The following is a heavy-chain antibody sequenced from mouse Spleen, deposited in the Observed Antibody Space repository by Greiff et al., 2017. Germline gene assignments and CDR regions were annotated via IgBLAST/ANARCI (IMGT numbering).Heavy chain of an antibody. CDR1: GFNIKDYY. CDR3: NAVDYYGSSSFAY. J-gene: IGHJ3*01. D-gene: IGHD1-1*01. CDR2: IDPENGDT. Sequence: EVKLVESGAELVRSGASVKLSCTASGFNIKDYYMHWVKQRPEQGLEWIGWIDPENGDTEYAPKFQGKATMTADTSSNTAYLQLSSLTSEDTAVYYCNAVDYYGSSSFAYWGQGTLVTVSA. V-gene: IGHV14-4*02.